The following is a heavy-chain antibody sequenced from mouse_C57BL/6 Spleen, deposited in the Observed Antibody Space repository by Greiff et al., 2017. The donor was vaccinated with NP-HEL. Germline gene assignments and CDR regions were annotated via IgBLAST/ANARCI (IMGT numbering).Heavy chain of an antibody. CDR3: ARNFDTTVVARAMDD. D-gene: IGHD1-1*01. V-gene: IGHV2-2*01. CDR2: IWSGGST. Sequence: QVQLQQSGPGLVQPSQSLSITCTVSGFSLTSYGVHWVRQSPGKGLEWLGVIWSGGSTDYNAAFISRLSISKDNSKSQVFFKMNSLQADDTAIYYCARNFDTTVVARAMDDWGQGTSVTVSS. J-gene: IGHJ4*01. CDR1: GFSLTSYG.